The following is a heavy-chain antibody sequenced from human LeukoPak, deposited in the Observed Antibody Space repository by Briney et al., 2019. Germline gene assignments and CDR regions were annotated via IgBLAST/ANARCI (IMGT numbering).Heavy chain of an antibody. D-gene: IGHD6-13*01. J-gene: IGHJ6*02. CDR3: ARATQGDSSSWYFYHGMDV. CDR2: ISSSGSTI. V-gene: IGHV3-11*01. Sequence: GGSLRLSCAASGFTFSDYYMSWIRQAPGKGLEWVSYISSSGSTIYYADSVKGRFTISRDNAKNSLYLQMNSLRAEDTAVYYCARATQGDSSSWYFYHGMDVWGQGTTVTVSS. CDR1: GFTFSDYY.